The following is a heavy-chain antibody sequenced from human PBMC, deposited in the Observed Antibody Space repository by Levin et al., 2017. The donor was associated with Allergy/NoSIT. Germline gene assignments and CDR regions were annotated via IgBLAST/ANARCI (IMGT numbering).Heavy chain of an antibody. CDR2: MNPNSGNT. Sequence: ASVKVSCKASGYTFTSYDINWVRQATGQGLEWMGWMNPNSGNTGYAQKFQGRVTMTRNTSISTAYMELSSLRSEDTAVYYCARGDYYYDSSGYFSTSPNMDGWGQGTTVTVSS. J-gene: IGHJ6*02. D-gene: IGHD3-22*01. CDR3: ARGDYYYDSSGYFSTSPNMDG. CDR1: GYTFTSYD. V-gene: IGHV1-8*01.